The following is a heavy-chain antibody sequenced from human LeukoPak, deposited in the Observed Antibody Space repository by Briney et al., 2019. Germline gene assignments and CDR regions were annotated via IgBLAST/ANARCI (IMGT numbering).Heavy chain of an antibody. J-gene: IGHJ3*02. CDR3: ASSRVWGSYRPPSPCFDI. CDR1: GFTFSSYW. CDR2: VNSDGSST. D-gene: IGHD3-16*02. Sequence: PGGSLRLSCAASGFTFSSYWMHWVRQAPGKGLVWVSRVNSDGSSTSYADSVKGRFTISRDNAKNTLYLQMNSLRAEDTAVYYCASSRVWGSYRPPSPCFDIWGQGTMVTVSS. V-gene: IGHV3-74*01.